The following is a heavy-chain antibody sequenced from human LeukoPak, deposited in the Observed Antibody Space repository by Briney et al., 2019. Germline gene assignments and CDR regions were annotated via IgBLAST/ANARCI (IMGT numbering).Heavy chain of an antibody. D-gene: IGHD5-12*01. CDR2: ITWNSGSI. CDR1: GFTFDDYA. Sequence: GGSLRLSCAASGFTFDDYAMHWVRQAPGKGLEWVSGITWNSGSIGYADSVKGRFTISRDNAKNSLYLQMNSLRAEDMALYYCARSGGSGYDSRYYSYYYVDVWGKGTTVIVSS. V-gene: IGHV3-9*03. J-gene: IGHJ6*03. CDR3: ARSGGSGYDSRYYSYYYVDV.